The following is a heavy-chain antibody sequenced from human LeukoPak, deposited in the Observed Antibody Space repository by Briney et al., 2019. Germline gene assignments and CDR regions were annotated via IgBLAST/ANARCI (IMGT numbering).Heavy chain of an antibody. CDR2: ISFDGSDQ. Sequence: GSLRLSCAASGFTFSNYAMHWVRQAPGKGLEWVAVISFDGSDQYYADSVRGRFTISRDNSKNTLHLQMNSLRAEDTAVYYCATGGRLRLDPPQGDHWGQGTLVTVSS. J-gene: IGHJ4*02. CDR1: GFTFSNYA. D-gene: IGHD3-16*01. V-gene: IGHV3-30*03. CDR3: ATGGRLRLDPPQGDH.